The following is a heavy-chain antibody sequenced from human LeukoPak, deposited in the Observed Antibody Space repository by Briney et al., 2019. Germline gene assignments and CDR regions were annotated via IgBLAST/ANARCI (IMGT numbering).Heavy chain of an antibody. J-gene: IGHJ4*02. D-gene: IGHD6-19*01. Sequence: SETRSLTCAVYGGSFSGYYWSWIRQPPGKGLEWIGEINHSGSTNYNPSLKSRVTISVDTSKNQFSLKLSSVTAADTAVYYCARESAEDSSGWYYFDYWGQGTLVTVSS. CDR2: INHSGST. CDR1: GGSFSGYY. V-gene: IGHV4-34*01. CDR3: ARESAEDSSGWYYFDY.